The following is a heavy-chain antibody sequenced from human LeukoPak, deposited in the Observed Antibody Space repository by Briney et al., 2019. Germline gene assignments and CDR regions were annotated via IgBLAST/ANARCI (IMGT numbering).Heavy chain of an antibody. Sequence: GGSLRLSCAASGFTFSSYSMNWVRQAPGKGLEWVSSISSSSSYIYYADSVKGRFTISRDNAKNSLYLQINSLRAEDTAVYYCARENSGSSYNWFDPWGQGTLVTVSS. J-gene: IGHJ5*02. CDR2: ISSSSSYI. CDR3: ARENSGSSYNWFDP. CDR1: GFTFSSYS. V-gene: IGHV3-21*01. D-gene: IGHD5-12*01.